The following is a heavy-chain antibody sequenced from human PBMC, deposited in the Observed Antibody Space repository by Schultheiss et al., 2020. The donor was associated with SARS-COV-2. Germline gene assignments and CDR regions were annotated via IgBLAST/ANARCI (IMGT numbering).Heavy chain of an antibody. D-gene: IGHD5-18*01. CDR3: ARDKGYNYGHGMDV. J-gene: IGHJ6*02. CDR2: IRSKANSYAT. Sequence: GESLKISCAASGFTFSGSAMHWVRQASGKGLEWVGRIRSKANSYATAYAASVKGRFTISRDDSKNTAYLQMNSLKTEDTAVYYCARDKGYNYGHGMDVWGQGTTVTVSS. CDR1: GFTFSGSA. V-gene: IGHV3-73*01.